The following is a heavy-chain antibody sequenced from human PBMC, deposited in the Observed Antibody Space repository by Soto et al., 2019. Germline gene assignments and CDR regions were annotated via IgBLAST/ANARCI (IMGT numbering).Heavy chain of an antibody. J-gene: IGHJ6*02. Sequence: EVQLLESGGGLVQPGGSLRLSCAASEFTFNSYAMNWVRQAPGKGLEWVSGISGSGTSTYHADSVKGRFTISRDNSKNTLYLQMNRLRAEDTAVYYCAKDDGRYCSSTSCLGGMDVWGQGTTVTVSS. V-gene: IGHV3-23*01. CDR2: ISGSGTST. CDR1: EFTFNSYA. D-gene: IGHD2-2*01. CDR3: AKDDGRYCSSTSCLGGMDV.